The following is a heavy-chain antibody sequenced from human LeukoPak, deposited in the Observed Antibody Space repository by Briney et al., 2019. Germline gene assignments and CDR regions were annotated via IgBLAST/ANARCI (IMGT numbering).Heavy chain of an antibody. D-gene: IGHD2-2*01. Sequence: SQTLSLTCTVSGGSISSGDYYWSWIRQPPGKGLEWIGYIYYSGSTYYNPSLKSRVTISVDTSKNQFSLKLSSVTAADTAVYYCARKPTLRFCSSTSCPLDYWGQGTLVTVSS. J-gene: IGHJ4*02. V-gene: IGHV4-30-4*08. CDR2: IYYSGST. CDR1: GGSISSGDYY. CDR3: ARKPTLRFCSSTSCPLDY.